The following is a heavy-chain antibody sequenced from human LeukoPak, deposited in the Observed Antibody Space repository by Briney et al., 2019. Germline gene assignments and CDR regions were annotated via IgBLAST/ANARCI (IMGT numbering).Heavy chain of an antibody. CDR3: ASLTTADAFDI. D-gene: IGHD3-22*01. Sequence: PSETLSLTCTVSGGSISSHYWSWVRQPPGKGLEWIGYIYDSGSTNYNPSLKSRVTISVDTSKNQFSLKLSSVTAADTAVSYCASLTTADAFDIWGQGTMVTVSS. J-gene: IGHJ3*02. CDR2: IYDSGST. V-gene: IGHV4-59*11. CDR1: GGSISSHY.